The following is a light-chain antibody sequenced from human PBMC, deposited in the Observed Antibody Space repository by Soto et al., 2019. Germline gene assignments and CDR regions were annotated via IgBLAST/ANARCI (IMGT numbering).Light chain of an antibody. J-gene: IGKJ1*01. Sequence: DIQMTQSPSTLSASVGDRVTITCRASQSISSWLAWYQQKTGKAPQLLIYDASSLESGVPSRFSRSGSGTEFTLTISSLQPDEFATYDCQQYNSYSRTVGQGTKVEIK. CDR2: DAS. CDR3: QQYNSYSRT. V-gene: IGKV1-5*01. CDR1: QSISSW.